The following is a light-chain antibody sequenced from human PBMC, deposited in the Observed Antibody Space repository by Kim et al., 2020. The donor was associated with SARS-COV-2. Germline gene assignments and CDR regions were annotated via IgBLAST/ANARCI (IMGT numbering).Light chain of an antibody. Sequence: SVSPGERDPLCCRMNKTVSSNLAWYQQKPGQAPRLLIYATSSRATGIPDRFSGSGSGTEFTLTISSLQSEDFAVYYCQQYNNWPYTFGQGTKLEI. CDR2: ATS. J-gene: IGKJ2*01. CDR1: KTVSSN. V-gene: IGKV3-15*01. CDR3: QQYNNWPYT.